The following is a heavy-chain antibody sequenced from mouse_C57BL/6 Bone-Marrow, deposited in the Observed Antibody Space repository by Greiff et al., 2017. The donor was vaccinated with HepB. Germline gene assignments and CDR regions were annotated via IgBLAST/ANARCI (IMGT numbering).Heavy chain of an antibody. V-gene: IGHV1-64*01. Sequence: QVQLQQPGAELVKPGASVKLSCKASGYTFTSYWMHWVKQRPGQGLEWIGMIHPNSGSTNYNEKFKSKATLTVDKSSSTAYMQLSSLTSDDSAVYYCASYYYGSSWFAYWGQGTLVTVSA. J-gene: IGHJ3*01. CDR2: IHPNSGST. CDR1: GYTFTSYW. D-gene: IGHD1-1*01. CDR3: ASYYYGSSWFAY.